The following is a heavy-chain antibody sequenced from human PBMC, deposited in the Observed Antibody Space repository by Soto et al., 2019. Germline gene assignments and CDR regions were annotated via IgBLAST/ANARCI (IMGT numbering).Heavy chain of an antibody. CDR3: ARDTPGYSSGWYRSLSYYYYGMDV. Sequence: SETLSLTCAISGDSVSSNSAAWNWIRQSPSRGLEWLGRTYYRSKWYNDYAVSVKSRITINPDTSKNQFSLQLNSVTPEDTAVYYCARDTPGYSSGWYRSLSYYYYGMDVWGQGTTVTLYS. V-gene: IGHV6-1*01. D-gene: IGHD6-19*01. CDR1: GDSVSSNSAA. J-gene: IGHJ6*02. CDR2: TYYRSKWYN.